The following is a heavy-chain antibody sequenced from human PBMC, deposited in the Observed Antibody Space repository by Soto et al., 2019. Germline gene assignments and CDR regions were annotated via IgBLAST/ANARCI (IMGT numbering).Heavy chain of an antibody. J-gene: IGHJ6*03. CDR1: EFTFSGRS. D-gene: IGHD3-10*01. V-gene: IGHV3-74*01. Sequence: EVQLVESGGGLVQPGGSLRLSCAASEFTFSGRSVHWVRQAPGKGLVWVAVIDKDGTDSTYEDSVKGRFTSSRDNAKNKVYLQMNSLGVEDTAVYYCARGWFGPDVWGKGTTVTVSS. CDR3: ARGWFGPDV. CDR2: IDKDGTDS.